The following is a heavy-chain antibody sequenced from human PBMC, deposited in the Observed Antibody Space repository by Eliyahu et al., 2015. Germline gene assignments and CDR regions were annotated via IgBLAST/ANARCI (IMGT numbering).Heavy chain of an antibody. CDR2: INPKSGGT. CDR1: GXRFIXYY. V-gene: IGHV1-2*07. D-gene: IGHD6-6*01. J-gene: IGHJ4*02. Sequence: QVQLVQSGAEVKKPGASVKVSCKASGXRFIXYYMHWVRQAPGQGLEWMGWINPKSGGTDYAHKFQGRVTTTRDTSINTVYMELNRLTSDDAAVYYCARDPEYSSSRTVFDYWGQGTLVTVSS. CDR3: ARDPEYSSSRTVFDY.